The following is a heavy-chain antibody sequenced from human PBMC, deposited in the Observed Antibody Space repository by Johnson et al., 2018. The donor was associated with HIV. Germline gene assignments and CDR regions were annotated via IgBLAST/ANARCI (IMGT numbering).Heavy chain of an antibody. V-gene: IGHV3-66*02. CDR2: IYSGGST. D-gene: IGHD3-22*01. Sequence: EVQLVESVGGVVQPGRSLRLSCAASGFTVSSNYMSWVRQAPGKGLEWVSVIYSGGSTYYADSVKGRFTISRDNSKNTLYLQMNSLRAEDTAVYYCARGSYYDSSGDAFDIWGQGTMVTVSS. J-gene: IGHJ3*02. CDR1: GFTVSSNY. CDR3: ARGSYYDSSGDAFDI.